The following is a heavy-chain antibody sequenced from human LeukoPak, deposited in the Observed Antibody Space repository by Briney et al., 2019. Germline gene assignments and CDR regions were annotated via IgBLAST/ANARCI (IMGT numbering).Heavy chain of an antibody. Sequence: GGSLRLSCAASGFTFSSYAMSWVRQAPGKGLEWVSGISWNSGSTGYADSVKGRFTISRDNAKNSLYLQMNSLRAEDTALYYCAKDPGGSLGKYYFDYWGQGTLVTVSS. V-gene: IGHV3-9*01. CDR3: AKDPGGSLGKYYFDY. CDR1: GFTFSSYA. J-gene: IGHJ4*02. D-gene: IGHD1-26*01. CDR2: ISWNSGST.